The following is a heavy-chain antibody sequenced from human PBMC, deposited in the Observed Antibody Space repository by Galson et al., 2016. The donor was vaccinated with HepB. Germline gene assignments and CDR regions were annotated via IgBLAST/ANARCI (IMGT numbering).Heavy chain of an antibody. CDR3: ARGDGPGSYLVDY. V-gene: IGHV6-1*01. CDR1: VDSVSSNSAA. Sequence: CAISVDSVSSNSAAWNWIRQSPSRGLEWLGRTYYRSKWYNDYAVSVKSRITINPDTLKNQFSLQLNSVTPEDTAVYYCARGDGPGSYLVDYWGQGTLLIVSS. D-gene: IGHD3-10*01. J-gene: IGHJ4*02. CDR2: TYYRSKWYN.